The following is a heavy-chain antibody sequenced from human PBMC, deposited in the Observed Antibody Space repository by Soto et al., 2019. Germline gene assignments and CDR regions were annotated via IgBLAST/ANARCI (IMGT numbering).Heavy chain of an antibody. J-gene: IGHJ4*02. Sequence: GSLKLSCAASGLTFSSYAMSLVRQAPGKGLEWVSHISNSGRSTKYADSVKGRFTISRDNSKNKLYLQMNSLRAEDTAIYYCAKDALAYYDFWSWGQGTLVTVYS. V-gene: IGHV3-23*01. CDR1: GLTFSSYA. D-gene: IGHD3-3*01. CDR2: ISNSGRST. CDR3: AKDALAYYDFWS.